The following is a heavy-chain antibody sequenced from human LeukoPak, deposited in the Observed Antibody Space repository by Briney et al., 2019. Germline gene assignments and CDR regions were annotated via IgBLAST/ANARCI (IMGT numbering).Heavy chain of an antibody. CDR1: GYSFTNYW. CDR2: IYPGDSDT. V-gene: IGHV5-51*01. J-gene: IGHJ4*02. CDR3: ARRYPYDSSGYFTAFDY. D-gene: IGHD3-22*01. Sequence: GESLKISCKGSGYSFTNYWIAWVRQMPGKGLGWMGVIYPGDSDTRYSPSFQGQVTMSADKSISTAYLQWSSLKASDTAMYYCARRYPYDSSGYFTAFDYWGQGTLVTVSS.